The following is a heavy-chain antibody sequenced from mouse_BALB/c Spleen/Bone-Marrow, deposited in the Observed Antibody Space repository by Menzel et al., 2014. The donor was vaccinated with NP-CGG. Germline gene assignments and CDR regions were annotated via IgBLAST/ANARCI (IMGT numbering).Heavy chain of an antibody. CDR2: IDPANGNT. CDR3: ARYYYGSSLFAY. Sequence: VQLQQSGAELVKPGASVKLSCTASGFNIKDTYMYWVKQRPEQGLEWIGRIDPANGNTKYDPKFQDKATITADTSSKTAHLQLSSLTSEDTAVYYCARYYYGSSLFAYWGQGTLVTVSA. CDR1: GFNIKDTY. D-gene: IGHD1-1*01. V-gene: IGHV14-3*02. J-gene: IGHJ3*01.